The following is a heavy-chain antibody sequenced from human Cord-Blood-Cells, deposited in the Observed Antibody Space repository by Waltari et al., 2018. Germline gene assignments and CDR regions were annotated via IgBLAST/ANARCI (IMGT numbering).Heavy chain of an antibody. D-gene: IGHD4-17*01. V-gene: IGHV4-39*07. CDR2: IYYSGST. J-gene: IGHJ6*03. CDR3: ARTHGDYYYYMDV. Sequence: QLQLQESGPGLVKPSETLSLTCTVSGGSISSSSYYWGWIRQPPGKGLEWIGSIYYSGSTYYNPSLKSRLTISVDTSKNQFSLKLSSVTAADTAVYYCARTHGDYYYYMDVWGKGTTVTVSS. CDR1: GGSISSSSYY.